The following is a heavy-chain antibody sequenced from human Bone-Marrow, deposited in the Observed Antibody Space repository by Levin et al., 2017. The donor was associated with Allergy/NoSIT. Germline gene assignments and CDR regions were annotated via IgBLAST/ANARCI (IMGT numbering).Heavy chain of an antibody. J-gene: IGHJ6*02. D-gene: IGHD1-1*01. Sequence: SETLSLTCTVSGGSISSYYWSWIRQPPGKGLEWIGYIYYSGSTNYNPSLKSRVTISLDTSKNQLSLKLTSVAAADTAVYYCARDRTQRSRGTTYYYGMDVWGQGTTVTVSS. CDR2: IYYSGST. CDR3: ARDRTQRSRGTTYYYGMDV. V-gene: IGHV4-59*01. CDR1: GGSISSYY.